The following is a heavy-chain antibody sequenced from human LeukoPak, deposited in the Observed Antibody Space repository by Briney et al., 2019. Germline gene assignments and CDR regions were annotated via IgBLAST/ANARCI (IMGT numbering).Heavy chain of an antibody. Sequence: SETLSLTCTVSGGSVSNKYWSWIRQPPGKGLEWIGYIYYSGSTNYNPSLKSRVSISVDTSKNQFSLKLSSVTAADTAVYYCARTAEGYCRSISCYDFSYSCYMDVWGKGTTVTISS. D-gene: IGHD2-2*01. CDR1: GGSVSNKY. CDR3: ARTAEGYCRSISCYDFSYSCYMDV. J-gene: IGHJ6*03. V-gene: IGHV4-59*02. CDR2: IYYSGST.